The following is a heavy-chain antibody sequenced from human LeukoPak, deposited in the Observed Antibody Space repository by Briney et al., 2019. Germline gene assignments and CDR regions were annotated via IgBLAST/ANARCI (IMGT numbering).Heavy chain of an antibody. J-gene: IGHJ4*02. CDR3: ARHNGGGVGSYVAPGPPDYFDY. CDR2: IYFSGSA. V-gene: IGHV4-39*01. D-gene: IGHD1-26*01. CDR1: GDITHY. Sequence: SETLSLTCTVSGDITHYWGWIRQPPGKGLECIGSIYFSGSAYYNPSLRSRVTISLDTSKKQLSLKLNSVTAADTAVYYCARHNGGGVGSYVAPGPPDYFDYWGQGTLVPSPQ.